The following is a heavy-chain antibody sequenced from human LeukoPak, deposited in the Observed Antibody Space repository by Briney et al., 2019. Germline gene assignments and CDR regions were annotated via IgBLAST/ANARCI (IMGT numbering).Heavy chain of an antibody. V-gene: IGHV4-30-2*01. CDR1: GGSISSGGYY. CDR2: IYHSGST. Sequence: NPSETLSLTCTVSGGSISSGGYYWSWIRQPPGKGLEWIGYIYHSGSTYYNPSLKSRVTISVDRSKNQFSLKLSSVTAADTAVYYCAREGVVTGTTSYFDYWGQGTLVTVSS. J-gene: IGHJ4*02. D-gene: IGHD1-7*01. CDR3: AREGVVTGTTSYFDY.